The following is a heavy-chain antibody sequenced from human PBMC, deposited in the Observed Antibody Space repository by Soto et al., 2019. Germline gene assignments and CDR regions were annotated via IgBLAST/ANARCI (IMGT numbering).Heavy chain of an antibody. CDR1: GFTVSSNY. J-gene: IGHJ4*02. Sequence: GGSLRLSCAASGFTVSSNYMSWVRQAPGKGLEWVSVIYSGGSTYYADSVKGRFTISRDNSKNMLYLQMNSLRAEDTAVYYCARRLTGGHYDYWGQGTLVTVSS. D-gene: IGHD3-10*01. CDR3: ARRLTGGHYDY. CDR2: IYSGGST. V-gene: IGHV3-53*01.